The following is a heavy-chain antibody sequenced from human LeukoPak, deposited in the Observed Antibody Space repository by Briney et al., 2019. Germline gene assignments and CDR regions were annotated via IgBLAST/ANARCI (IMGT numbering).Heavy chain of an antibody. CDR1: GGSISNCY. Sequence: PSETLSLTCTVSGGSISNCYWSWIRQPAGKGLEWIGRIYTSGSTNYNPSLKSRVTISVDKSKNQFSLKLSSVTAADTAVYHCARGGSGSYASFDCWGQGTLVTVSS. J-gene: IGHJ4*02. D-gene: IGHD1-26*01. CDR2: IYTSGST. V-gene: IGHV4-4*07. CDR3: ARGGSGSYASFDC.